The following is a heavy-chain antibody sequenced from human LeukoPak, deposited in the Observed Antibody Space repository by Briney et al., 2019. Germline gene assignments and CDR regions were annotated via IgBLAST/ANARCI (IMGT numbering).Heavy chain of an antibody. CDR3: AKDEVAGYYDSSGYYGYFDY. V-gene: IGHV3-30*18. Sequence: GGSLRLSCAASGFTFSSYGMHWVLQAPGKGLEWVAVISYDGSNKYYADSVKGRFTISRDNSKNTLYLQMNSLRAEDTAVYYCAKDEVAGYYDSSGYYGYFDYWGQGTLVTVSS. D-gene: IGHD3-22*01. CDR1: GFTFSSYG. J-gene: IGHJ4*02. CDR2: ISYDGSNK.